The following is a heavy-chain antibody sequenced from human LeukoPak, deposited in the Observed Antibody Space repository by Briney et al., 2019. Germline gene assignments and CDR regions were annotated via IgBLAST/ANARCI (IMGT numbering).Heavy chain of an antibody. V-gene: IGHV3-49*03. Sequence: GGSLRLSCAASGLSFGDYAVSWFRQAPGKGLEWVSLIRTKAEGGSTAYAASVKGRFTISRDDSKSIAYLQMNSLESEDTAVYYCTRARPVDYWGQGILVTVSS. CDR3: TRARPVDY. J-gene: IGHJ4*02. CDR1: GLSFGDYA. CDR2: IRTKAEGGST.